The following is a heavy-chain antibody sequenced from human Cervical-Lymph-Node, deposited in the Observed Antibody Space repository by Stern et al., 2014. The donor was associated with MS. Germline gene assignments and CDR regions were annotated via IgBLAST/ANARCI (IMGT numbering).Heavy chain of an antibody. D-gene: IGHD2-8*02. Sequence: QLQLQESGPGLVKPSETLSLTCAVSGDSISSYTHYWAWIRQPPGKGLEWIGSVYYSGATYYNPSLKSPVTISGDTSKKHFSLGLNSVTAADTAVYYCAKHACTGAACPFDLWGQGTLVTVSS. CDR2: VYYSGAT. CDR3: AKHACTGAACPFDL. V-gene: IGHV4-39*01. J-gene: IGHJ4*02. CDR1: GDSISSYTHY.